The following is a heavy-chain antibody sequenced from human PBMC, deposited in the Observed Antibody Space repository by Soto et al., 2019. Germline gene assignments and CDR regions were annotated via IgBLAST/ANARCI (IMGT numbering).Heavy chain of an antibody. CDR3: ATLDPYGTSGY. J-gene: IGHJ4*02. CDR1: GFTFSSYS. D-gene: IGHD1-1*01. Sequence: GGSLRLSCSASGFTFSSYSMNWVRQAPGKGLEWVSSISSSSSYIYYADSVKGRFTISRDNAKNSLYLQMNSLRAEDTAVYYCATLDPYGTSGYWGQGTLVTVSS. CDR2: ISSSSSYI. V-gene: IGHV3-21*01.